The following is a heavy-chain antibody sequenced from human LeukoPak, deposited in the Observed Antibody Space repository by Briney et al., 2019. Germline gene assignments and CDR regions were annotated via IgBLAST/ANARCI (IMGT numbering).Heavy chain of an antibody. CDR1: GFTFSSYA. D-gene: IGHD3-10*01. CDR2: ISGSGGST. V-gene: IGHV3-23*01. CDR3: AKGYGSGIGAFDI. J-gene: IGHJ3*02. Sequence: GGSLRLSCAASGFTFSSYAMTWVRQAPGKGLEWVSAISGSGGSTYFADSVKGRFTSSRDNSKNTLYLQMNSLRAEDTAVYYCAKGYGSGIGAFDIWGQGAMVTVSS.